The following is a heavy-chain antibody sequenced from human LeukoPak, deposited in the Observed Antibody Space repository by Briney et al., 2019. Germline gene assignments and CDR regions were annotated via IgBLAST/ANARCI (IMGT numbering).Heavy chain of an antibody. CDR1: GFIFSDYY. Sequence: GGSLRLYCAASGFIFSDYYMSWIRQAPGKGLEWVSYISSSSSYKNYADYVKGRFTISRDNAKNSLYLQMNSVRGGDLAVYYCARDLVAAGKIDWGQGTRVTVSS. V-gene: IGHV3-11*06. J-gene: IGHJ4*02. D-gene: IGHD6-13*01. CDR3: ARDLVAAGKID. CDR2: ISSSSSYK.